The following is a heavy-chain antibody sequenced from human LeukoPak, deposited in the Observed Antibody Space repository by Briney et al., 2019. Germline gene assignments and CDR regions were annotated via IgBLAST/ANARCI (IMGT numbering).Heavy chain of an antibody. Sequence: GASVKVSCKASGYTFSDYPMHWVRQAPGQRLEWMGWINTGNGDTKYSQQFQGRVTITRDSSATTAYMELSSLRSEDTSVYFCARNMDDSGTPGYWGQGTLVTVSS. CDR1: GYTFSDYP. CDR2: INTGNGDT. J-gene: IGHJ4*02. D-gene: IGHD3-10*01. CDR3: ARNMDDSGTPGY. V-gene: IGHV1-3*04.